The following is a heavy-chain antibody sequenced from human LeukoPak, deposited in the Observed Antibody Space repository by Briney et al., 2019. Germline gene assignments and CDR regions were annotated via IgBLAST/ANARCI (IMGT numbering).Heavy chain of an antibody. CDR3: ARENRYRLDY. D-gene: IGHD1/OR15-1a*01. CDR2: ISSSSSSI. Sequence: PGGSLRLSCAASGFMFSAYAMNWVRQAPGKGLEWISYISSSSSSIYYADSVKGRFTISRDNARTSLYLQMDSLRVDDTAVCFCARENRYRLDYWGQGSLVSVSS. V-gene: IGHV3-48*04. CDR1: GFMFSAYA. J-gene: IGHJ4*02.